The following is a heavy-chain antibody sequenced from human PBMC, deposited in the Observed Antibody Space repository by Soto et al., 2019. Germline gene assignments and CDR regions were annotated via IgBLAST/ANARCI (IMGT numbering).Heavy chain of an antibody. J-gene: IGHJ5*02. CDR3: ERDLGYCNSSGCFRNRLDP. V-gene: IGHV1-18*01. CDR1: GYSFRTHG. D-gene: IGHD2-15*01. CDR2: ISTYDDKT. Sequence: QVQLVQSGAEVKTPGASVKVSCRASGYSFRTHGISWVRQAPGQGLEWMGWISTYDDKTNFPQKFQGRITMTTDTSTSPAYRELRRLRSADTAVYVCERDLGYCNSSGCFRNRLDPWGHGTLVTVSS.